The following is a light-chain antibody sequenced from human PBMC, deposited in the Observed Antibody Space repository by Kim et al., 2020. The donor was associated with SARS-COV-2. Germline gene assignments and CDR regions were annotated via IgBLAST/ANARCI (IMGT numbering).Light chain of an antibody. CDR3: SSYTSSSTLV. CDR1: SGDVGGYNY. CDR2: DVT. J-gene: IGLJ2*01. Sequence: GQSITLSCTGTSGDVGGYNYVSWYQQHPGKAPKLMIYDVTNRPSGVSNRFSGSKSGNTASLTISGLQAEDEADYYCSSYTSSSTLVFGGGTQLTV. V-gene: IGLV2-14*03.